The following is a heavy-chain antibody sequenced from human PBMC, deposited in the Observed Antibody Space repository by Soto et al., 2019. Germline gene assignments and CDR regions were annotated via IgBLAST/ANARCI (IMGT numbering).Heavy chain of an antibody. Sequence: RASVKVSCKASGCTFTGYYMHWVRQAPGQGLEWMGWINPNSGGTNYAQKFQGRVTMTRDTSISTAYMELSRLRSDDTAVYYCARVTHSSSWYGDFDYWGQGTLVTVSS. CDR3: ARVTHSSSWYGDFDY. CDR2: INPNSGGT. D-gene: IGHD6-13*01. J-gene: IGHJ4*02. CDR1: GCTFTGYY. V-gene: IGHV1-2*02.